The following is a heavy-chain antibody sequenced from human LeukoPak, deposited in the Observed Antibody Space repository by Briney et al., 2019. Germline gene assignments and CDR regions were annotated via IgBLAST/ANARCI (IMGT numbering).Heavy chain of an antibody. CDR2: INPSGGST. CDR3: ARDLYYYDSSGYYSYGMDV. V-gene: IGHV1-46*01. D-gene: IGHD3-22*01. J-gene: IGHJ6*02. Sequence: ASVKVSCKASGYTFTSYCMHWVRQAPGQGLEWMGIINPSGGSTSYAQKFQGRVTMTRDTSTSTVYMELSSLRSEDTAVYYCARDLYYYDSSGYYSYGMDVWGQGTTVTVSS. CDR1: GYTFTSYC.